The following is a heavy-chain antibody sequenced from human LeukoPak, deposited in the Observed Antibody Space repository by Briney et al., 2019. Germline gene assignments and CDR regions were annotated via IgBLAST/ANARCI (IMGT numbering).Heavy chain of an antibody. Sequence: ASVKVSCKVSGYTLTELSMHWVRQAPGKGLEWMGGFDPEDGETIYAQKFQGRVTMTRDTSISTAYMELSRLRSDDTAVYYCARDSYYDILTGYWSPGDYYYYYMDVWGKGTTVTVSS. V-gene: IGHV1-24*01. D-gene: IGHD3-9*01. CDR3: ARDSYYDILTGYWSPGDYYYYYMDV. CDR1: GYTLTELS. CDR2: FDPEDGET. J-gene: IGHJ6*03.